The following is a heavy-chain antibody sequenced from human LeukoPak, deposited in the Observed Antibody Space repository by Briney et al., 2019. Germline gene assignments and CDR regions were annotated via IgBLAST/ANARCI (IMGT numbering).Heavy chain of an antibody. Sequence: SETLSLTCTVSGGSISSYYWSWIRQPPGKGLEWIGYVYYSGSTNYNPSLKSRVTISVDTSKNQFSLKLSSVTAADTAVYYCARDASGLDWFDPWGQGTLVTVSS. CDR3: ARDASGLDWFDP. CDR1: GGSISSYY. V-gene: IGHV4-59*01. J-gene: IGHJ5*02. CDR2: VYYSGST. D-gene: IGHD3-16*01.